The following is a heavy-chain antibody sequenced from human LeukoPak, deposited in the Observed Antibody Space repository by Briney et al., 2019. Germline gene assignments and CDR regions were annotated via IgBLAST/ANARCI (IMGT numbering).Heavy chain of an antibody. D-gene: IGHD3-16*02. J-gene: IGHJ4*02. CDR1: GGSFSGYY. V-gene: IGHV4-34*01. Sequence: SETLSLTCAVYGGSFSGYYWSWIRQPPGKGLEWIREIKHSGSTNYNPSLKSRVTISVDTSKNQFSLKLSSVTAADTAVYYCVRGHIMITFGGVIVRYYFDYWGQGTLVTVSS. CDR2: IKHSGST. CDR3: VRGHIMITFGGVIVRYYFDY.